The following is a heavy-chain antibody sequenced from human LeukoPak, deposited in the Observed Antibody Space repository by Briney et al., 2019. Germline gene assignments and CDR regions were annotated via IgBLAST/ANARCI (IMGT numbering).Heavy chain of an antibody. CDR3: ARLFRDVLDY. CDR2: IYHSGST. J-gene: IGHJ4*02. D-gene: IGHD5-24*01. CDR1: AYSISSGYY. Sequence: SETLSLTCTVSAYSISSGYYWGWIRQPPGKGLDWIGSIYHSGSTYYNPSLKSRVTISVDTSKNQFSLKLSSVTAADTAVYYCARLFRDVLDYWGQGTLVTVSS. V-gene: IGHV4-38-2*02.